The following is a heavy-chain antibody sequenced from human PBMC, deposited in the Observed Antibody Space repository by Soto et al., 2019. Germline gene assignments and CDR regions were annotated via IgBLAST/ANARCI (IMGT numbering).Heavy chain of an antibody. J-gene: IGHJ4*02. CDR1: GFSLTTSGVG. Sequence: QITLNESGPTVVRPTETLTLTCRFSGFSLTTSGVGVCWIRQSPGKAPERLAVSYWEDDKRYSASMKSRHTITTDTSKNQVVLTVSNLEPTDTATYYCAHRVLRTVFGLVTTTAIYFDFWGQGAPVAVSS. D-gene: IGHD3-3*01. V-gene: IGHV2-5*02. CDR2: SYWEDDK. CDR3: AHRVLRTVFGLVTTTAIYFDF.